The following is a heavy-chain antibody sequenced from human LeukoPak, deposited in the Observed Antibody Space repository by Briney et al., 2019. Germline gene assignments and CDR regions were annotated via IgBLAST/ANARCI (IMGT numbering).Heavy chain of an antibody. CDR2: INPNSGGT. CDR3: ARASGSGTYYSSY. CDR1: GYTLTGYY. Sequence: GASVKVSCKASGYTLTGYYMHWVRQAPGQGLEWMGWINPNSGGTNYAQKLQGRVTMTTDTSTTTAYMELRSLRSDDTAVYYCARASGSGTYYSSYWGQGTLVTVSS. J-gene: IGHJ4*02. D-gene: IGHD3-10*01. V-gene: IGHV1-2*02.